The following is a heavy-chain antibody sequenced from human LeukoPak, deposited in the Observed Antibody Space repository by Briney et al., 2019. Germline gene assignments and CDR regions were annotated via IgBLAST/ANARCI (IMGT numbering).Heavy chain of an antibody. CDR2: IYYSGST. Sequence: SETLSLTCTVSGGSISSGGYYWSWIRQPPGKGLEWIGYIYYSGSTNYNPSLKSRVTISVDTSKNQFSLKLSSVTAADTAVYYCARDLAPLGGSLDYWGQGTLVTVSS. D-gene: IGHD3-10*01. J-gene: IGHJ4*02. V-gene: IGHV4-61*08. CDR3: ARDLAPLGGSLDY. CDR1: GGSISSGGYY.